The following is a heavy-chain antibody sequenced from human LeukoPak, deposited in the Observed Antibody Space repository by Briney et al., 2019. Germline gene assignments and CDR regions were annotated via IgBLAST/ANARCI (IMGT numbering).Heavy chain of an antibody. CDR2: IIPIFGTA. J-gene: IGHJ4*02. V-gene: IGHV1-69*13. CDR3: ARSVGLSPLWFGGHYFDY. Sequence: GASVKVSCKASGGTFSSYAISWVRQAPGQGLEWMGGIIPIFGTANYAQKFQGRVTITADESTSTAYMELSSLRSEDTAVYYCARSVGLSPLWFGGHYFDYRGQGTLVTVSS. CDR1: GGTFSSYA. D-gene: IGHD3-10*01.